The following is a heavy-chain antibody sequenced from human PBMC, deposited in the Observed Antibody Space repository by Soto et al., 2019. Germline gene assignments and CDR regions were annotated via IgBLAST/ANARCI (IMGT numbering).Heavy chain of an antibody. CDR1: GFTFSSYG. Sequence: QVQLVESGGGVVQPGWSLRLSCAASGFTFSSYGMHWVRQAPGKGLEWVAVIWYDGSNKYYADSVKGRFTISRDNSKNTLYLQMNSLRAEDTAVYYCARSIAVATFFDYWGQGTLVTVSS. D-gene: IGHD6-19*01. V-gene: IGHV3-33*01. CDR3: ARSIAVATFFDY. J-gene: IGHJ4*02. CDR2: IWYDGSNK.